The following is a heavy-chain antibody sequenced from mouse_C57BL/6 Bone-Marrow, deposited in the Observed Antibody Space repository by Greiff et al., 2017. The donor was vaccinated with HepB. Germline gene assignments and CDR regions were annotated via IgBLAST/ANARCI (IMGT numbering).Heavy chain of an antibody. V-gene: IGHV2-2*01. CDR3: ASIDSSGFAY. Sequence: VKLQESGPGLVQPSQSLSITCTVSGFSLTSYGVHWVRQSPGKGLEWLGVIWSGGSTDYNAAFISRLSISKDNSKSQVFFKMNSLQADDTAIYYCASIDSSGFAYWGQGTLVTVSA. CDR1: GFSLTSYG. CDR2: IWSGGST. D-gene: IGHD3-2*02. J-gene: IGHJ3*01.